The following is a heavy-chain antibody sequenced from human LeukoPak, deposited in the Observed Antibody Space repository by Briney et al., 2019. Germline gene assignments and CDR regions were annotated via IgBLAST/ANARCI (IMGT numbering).Heavy chain of an antibody. CDR2: IYSGGST. CDR3: AREDIAAAGYDP. Sequence: PGGSLRLSCAASGFTVSSNYMSWVRQAPGKGLEWVSVIYSGGSTYYADSVKGRFTISRDNSKNTLYLQMNSLRAEDTAVYYCAREDIAAAGYDPWGQGTLVTVSS. J-gene: IGHJ5*02. CDR1: GFTVSSNY. V-gene: IGHV3-53*01. D-gene: IGHD6-13*01.